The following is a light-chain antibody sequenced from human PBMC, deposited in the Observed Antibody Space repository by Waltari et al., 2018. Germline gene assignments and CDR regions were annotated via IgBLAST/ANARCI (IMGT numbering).Light chain of an antibody. CDR3: QQYFKSPPT. V-gene: IGKV4-1*01. CDR1: QNVLFGSNNKNY. J-gene: IGKJ1*01. CDR2: SAS. Sequence: DIVMTQSPDSLAVSLGERATIRCKSSQNVLFGSNNKNYLAWYQHKPRQPPKLLFFSASTREAGVPDRFSASGSATDFTLPINNLQAEDVAVYSCQQYFKSPPTFGQGTRVEIK.